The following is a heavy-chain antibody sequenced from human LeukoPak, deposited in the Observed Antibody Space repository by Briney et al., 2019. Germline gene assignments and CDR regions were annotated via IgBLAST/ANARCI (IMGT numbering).Heavy chain of an antibody. D-gene: IGHD4-23*01. V-gene: IGHV3-21*01. CDR2: ISSSSSYI. Sequence: GGSLGLSCAASGFTFSSYSMNWVRQAPGKGLEWVSSISSSSSYIYYADSVKGRFTISRDNAKNSLYLQMNSLRAEDTAVYYCARDYGGNYYYYYYGMDVWGQGTTVTVSS. J-gene: IGHJ6*02. CDR3: ARDYGGNYYYYYYGMDV. CDR1: GFTFSSYS.